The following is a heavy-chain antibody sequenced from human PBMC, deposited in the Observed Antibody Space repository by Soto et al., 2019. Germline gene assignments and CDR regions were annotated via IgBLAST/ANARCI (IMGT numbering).Heavy chain of an antibody. CDR3: ARGFYGSGSYYNNYFDP. CDR2: IYHSGST. Sequence: SETLSITCTVSGGSISNGGYYWNWIRQHPGKGLEWIGYIYHSGSTYYNPSLKSRVTISVDTSKNQFSLKLSSVTAADTAVYYCARGFYGSGSYYNNYFDPWGQGTLVTVSS. J-gene: IGHJ5*02. D-gene: IGHD3-10*01. CDR1: GGSISNGGYY. V-gene: IGHV4-31*03.